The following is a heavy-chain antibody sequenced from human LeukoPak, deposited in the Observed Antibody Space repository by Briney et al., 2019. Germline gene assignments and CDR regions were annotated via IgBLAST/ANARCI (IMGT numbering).Heavy chain of an antibody. Sequence: SETLSLTCTVSGGSISSYYWSWTRQPPGKGLEWIGYIYYSGSTNYNPSLKSRVTISVDTSKNQFSLKLSSATAADTAVYYCARTYVANAFDIWGQGTMVTVSS. D-gene: IGHD3-16*01. CDR3: ARTYVANAFDI. V-gene: IGHV4-59*01. CDR1: GGSISSYY. J-gene: IGHJ3*02. CDR2: IYYSGST.